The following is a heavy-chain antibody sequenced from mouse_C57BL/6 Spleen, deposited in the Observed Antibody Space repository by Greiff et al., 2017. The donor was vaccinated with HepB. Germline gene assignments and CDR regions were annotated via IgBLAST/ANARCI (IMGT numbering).Heavy chain of an antibody. J-gene: IGHJ4*01. CDR3: VRRDYYYAMDY. D-gene: IGHD2-4*01. CDR2: IRSKSNNYAT. CDR1: GFSFNTYA. V-gene: IGHV10-1*01. Sequence: EVQWVESGGGLVQPKGSLKLSCAASGFSFNTYAMNWVRQAPGKGLEWVARIRSKSNNYATYYADSVKDRFTISRDDSESMLYLQMNNLKTEDTAMYYCVRRDYYYAMDYWGQGTSVTVSS.